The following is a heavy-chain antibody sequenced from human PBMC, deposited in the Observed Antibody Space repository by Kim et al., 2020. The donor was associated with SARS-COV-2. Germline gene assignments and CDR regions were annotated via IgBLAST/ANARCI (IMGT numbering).Heavy chain of an antibody. D-gene: IGHD3-22*01. CDR2: IYYSGST. Sequence: SETLSLTCTVSGGSINSYYWSWIRQPPGKGLEWIGYIYYSGSTNYNPSLKSRVTMSLDTSKNQLSLKLSSVTAADTAVYYCAGEGYYDSSGYYHHDAFDIWGQGTLVTVSS. CDR3: AGEGYYDSSGYYHHDAFDI. V-gene: IGHV4-59*01. CDR1: GGSINSYY. J-gene: IGHJ3*02.